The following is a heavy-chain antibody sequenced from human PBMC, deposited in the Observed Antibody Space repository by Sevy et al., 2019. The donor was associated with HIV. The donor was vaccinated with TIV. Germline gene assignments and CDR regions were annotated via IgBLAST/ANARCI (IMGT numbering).Heavy chain of an antibody. CDR3: ARDLRTVTNYFDY. J-gene: IGHJ4*02. D-gene: IGHD4-17*01. CDR1: GFTFSSYA. V-gene: IGHV3-30-3*01. CDR2: ISYDGSNK. Sequence: GGSRRLSCAASGFTFSSYAMHWVRQAPGKGLEWVAVISYDGSNKYYADSVKGRFTISRDNSKNTLYLQMNSLRAEDTAVYYCARDLRTVTNYFDYWGQGTLVTVSS.